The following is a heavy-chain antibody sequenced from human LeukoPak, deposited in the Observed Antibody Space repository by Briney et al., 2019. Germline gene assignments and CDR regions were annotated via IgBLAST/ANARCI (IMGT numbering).Heavy chain of an antibody. J-gene: IGHJ4*02. CDR2: ISSSSSTI. Sequence: GGSLRLSCAASGFTFSSYSMNWVRQAPGKGLEWVSYISSSSSTIYYADSVKGRFTISRDNAKNSLYLQMNSLRAEDTAEYYCARDVSVGAKDYWGQGTLVTVSS. CDR3: ARDVSVGAKDY. V-gene: IGHV3-48*01. D-gene: IGHD1-26*01. CDR1: GFTFSSYS.